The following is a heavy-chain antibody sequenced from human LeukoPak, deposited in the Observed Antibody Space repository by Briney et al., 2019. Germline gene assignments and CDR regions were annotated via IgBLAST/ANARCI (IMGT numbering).Heavy chain of an antibody. D-gene: IGHD3-10*01. CDR2: IKQDGTEK. J-gene: IGHJ4*02. CDR3: ARDYYGSADY. CDR1: GFTFSSCW. V-gene: IGHV3-7*01. Sequence: GGSLRLSCAASGFTFSSCWMNWVRQAPGEGLEWVANIKQDGTEKYFVDSVKGRFTISRDNAKNSLYLQMNSLRAEDTAVYYCARDYYGSADYWGQGTLVTVSS.